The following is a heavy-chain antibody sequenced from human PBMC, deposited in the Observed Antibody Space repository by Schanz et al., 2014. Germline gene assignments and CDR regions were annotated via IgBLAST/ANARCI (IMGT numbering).Heavy chain of an antibody. CDR1: GFTSTDHY. J-gene: IGHJ6*02. V-gene: IGHV1-2*06. D-gene: IGHD2-21*01. Sequence: QVQLVQSGAEVKKPGASVKVSCKASGFTSTDHYVHWVRQAPGQGLEWMGRINPNSGDTKFAQKCQGGVTMTRDTSISTAYMELSRLRSDDTAVYYCAREDVVVVGVDFSYYYGMDVWGQGTTVVVSS. CDR2: INPNSGDT. CDR3: AREDVVVVGVDFSYYYGMDV.